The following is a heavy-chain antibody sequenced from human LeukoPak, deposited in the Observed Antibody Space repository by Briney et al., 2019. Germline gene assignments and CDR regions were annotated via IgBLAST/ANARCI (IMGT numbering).Heavy chain of an antibody. CDR2: IYYSGST. V-gene: IGHV4-59*01. J-gene: IGHJ4*02. CDR1: GGSISSYY. D-gene: IGHD2-2*01. CDR3: ARVPAAIDYFDY. Sequence: SETLSLTCTVSGGSISSYYWSWIRQPPGKGLEWIGYIYYSGSTNYNPSLKSRVTISVDTSKNQFSLKLSSVTAADTAVYYCARVPAAIDYFDYWGQGTLVTVSS.